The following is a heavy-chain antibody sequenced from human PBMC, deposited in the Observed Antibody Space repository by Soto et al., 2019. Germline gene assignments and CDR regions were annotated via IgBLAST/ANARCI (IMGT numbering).Heavy chain of an antibody. CDR2: IYYSGST. V-gene: IGHV4-31*03. CDR1: GGSISSGGYY. Sequence: NPSETLSLTCTVSGGSISSGGYYWSWIRQHPGKGLEWIGYIYYSGSTYYNPSLKSRVTISVDTSKNQFSLKLSSVTAADTAVYYCTKQKGDSRTYNGMDVWGQGTTVTVSS. D-gene: IGHD2-21*02. J-gene: IGHJ6*02. CDR3: TKQKGDSRTYNGMDV.